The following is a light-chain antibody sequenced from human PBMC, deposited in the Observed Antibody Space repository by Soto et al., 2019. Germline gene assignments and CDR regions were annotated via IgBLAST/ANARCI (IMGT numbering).Light chain of an antibody. V-gene: IGLV2-18*01. J-gene: IGLJ1*01. CDR1: SSDFSSYNR. Sequence: QSVLTQPPSVSGSPGQSVTISCAGTSSDFSSYNRGSWYQRPPGTGPKLISYEVNNRPSGVPDRFSGSKSGNTASLTISGFQAEDDAEYYCSLYKTDSTDVFGTGTNVTLL. CDR3: SLYKTDSTDV. CDR2: EVN.